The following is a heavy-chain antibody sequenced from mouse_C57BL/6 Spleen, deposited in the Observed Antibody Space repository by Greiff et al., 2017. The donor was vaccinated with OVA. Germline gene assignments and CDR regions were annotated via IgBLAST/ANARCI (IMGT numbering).Heavy chain of an antibody. V-gene: IGHV1-61*01. CDR1: GYTFTSYW. Sequence: QVQLKQPGAELVRPGSSVKLSCKASGYTFTSYWMDWVKQRPGQGLEWIGNIYPSDSETHYNQKFKDKATLTVDKSSSTASMQLSSLTSEAAAVYYFARDYDDWYFDVWGTGTTVTVSS. CDR3: ARDYDDWYFDV. CDR2: IYPSDSET. D-gene: IGHD2-4*01. J-gene: IGHJ1*03.